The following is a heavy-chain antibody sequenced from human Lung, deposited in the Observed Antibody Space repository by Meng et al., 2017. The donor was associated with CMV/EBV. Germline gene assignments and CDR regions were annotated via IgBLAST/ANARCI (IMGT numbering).Heavy chain of an antibody. V-gene: IGHV3-11*01. CDR3: ARDLGRYDSKLDS. J-gene: IGHJ5*01. D-gene: IGHD3-22*01. Sequence: SXKISXXASGFTFSDYYMSWIRQAPGKGLEWVAYISSTGSYIYYADSVKGRFTISRDNAKKSLYLQMSTLRADDTAVYYCARDLGRYDSKLDSWGQGTXVTVSS. CDR1: GFTFSDYY. CDR2: ISSTGSYI.